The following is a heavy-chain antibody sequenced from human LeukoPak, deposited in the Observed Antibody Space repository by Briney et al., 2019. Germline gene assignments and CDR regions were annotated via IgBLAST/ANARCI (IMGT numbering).Heavy chain of an antibody. CDR1: GGSISSYY. CDR3: AREVGPHYDFWSGYYYFDY. V-gene: IGHV4-4*07. Sequence: SETLSLTCTVSGGSISSYYWSWIRQPAGKGLEWIGRIYTSGSTNYNPSLKSRVTMSVDTSKNQFSLKLSSVTAADTAVYYCAREVGPHYDFWSGYYYFDYWGQGTLVTVSS. J-gene: IGHJ4*02. D-gene: IGHD3-3*01. CDR2: IYTSGST.